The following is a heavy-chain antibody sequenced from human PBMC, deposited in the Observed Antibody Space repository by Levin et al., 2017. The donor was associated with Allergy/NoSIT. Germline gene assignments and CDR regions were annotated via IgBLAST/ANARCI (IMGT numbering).Heavy chain of an antibody. CDR3: AKESFRVRDFDY. J-gene: IGHJ4*02. V-gene: IGHV3-30*18. D-gene: IGHD3-10*01. Sequence: PGESLKISCAASGFTFNRNGMHWVRQGPGKGLEWVALISYDGSNKYYADSVKGRFTISRDNYKNTLFLQMNSLRSEDTAVYYCAKESFRVRDFDYWGQGTLVTVSS. CDR1: GFTFNRNG. CDR2: ISYDGSNK.